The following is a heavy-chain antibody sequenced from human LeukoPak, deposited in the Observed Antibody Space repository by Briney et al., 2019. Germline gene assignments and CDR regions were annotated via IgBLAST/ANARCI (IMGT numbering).Heavy chain of an antibody. J-gene: IGHJ4*02. Sequence: GRSLRLSCAASGFTFGTYWMSWVRQAPGKGLEWVATINQHGNEKYYVDSVRGRFTISRDNAKNSLYLQMNSLRVEDTAVYYCARENHATFDYWGQGTLVTVSS. D-gene: IGHD1-14*01. CDR3: ARENHATFDY. V-gene: IGHV3-7*04. CDR1: GFTFGTYW. CDR2: INQHGNEK.